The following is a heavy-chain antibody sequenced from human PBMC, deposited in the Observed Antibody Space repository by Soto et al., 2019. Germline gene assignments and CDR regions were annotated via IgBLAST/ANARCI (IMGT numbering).Heavy chain of an antibody. CDR3: ARDANRITGAIGRDF. Sequence: GGSLRLSCEASGFTLSTYAMSWVRQAPGKGLEWVSSMSGSGISTYYADSVKGRFTISRDDSKNTLYLQMGSLRAEDAAVYYCARDANRITGAIGRDFWGQGTLVTVSS. CDR2: MSGSGIST. D-gene: IGHD1-7*01. V-gene: IGHV3-23*01. J-gene: IGHJ4*02. CDR1: GFTLSTYA.